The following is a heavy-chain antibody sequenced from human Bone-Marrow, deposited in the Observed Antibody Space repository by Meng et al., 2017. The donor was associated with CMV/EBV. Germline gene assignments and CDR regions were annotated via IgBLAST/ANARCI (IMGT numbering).Heavy chain of an antibody. Sequence: ASVKVSCKASGYTFAGYFIHWVRQAPGQGLEWMGWINPDTGGTKYAQNFQGRVTMTRATSIATAYTELTRLRSDDTAVYYCARTGNWNYVNWFDPWGQGTLVTVSS. CDR2: INPDTGGT. V-gene: IGHV1-2*02. CDR3: ARTGNWNYVNWFDP. D-gene: IGHD1-20*01. J-gene: IGHJ5*02. CDR1: GYTFAGYF.